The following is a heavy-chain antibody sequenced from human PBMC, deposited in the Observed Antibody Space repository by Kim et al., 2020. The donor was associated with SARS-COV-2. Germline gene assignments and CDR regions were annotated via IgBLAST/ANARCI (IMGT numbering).Heavy chain of an antibody. J-gene: IGHJ4*02. Sequence: YANSVKGRFTISRDNSKSTLYLQMNSLRAEDAAVYYCAKVVVPGQYYFDYWGQGTLVTVSS. V-gene: IGHV3-23*01. D-gene: IGHD2-15*01. CDR3: AKVVVPGQYYFDY.